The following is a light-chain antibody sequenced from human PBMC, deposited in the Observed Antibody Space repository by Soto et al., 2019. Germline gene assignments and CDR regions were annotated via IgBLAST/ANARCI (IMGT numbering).Light chain of an antibody. CDR2: EGN. J-gene: IGLJ1*01. CDR3: AAYAGNNNYV. Sequence: QSALTQPPSASGSSGQSVTISCTGTSRDVGAYSFVSWYQQHPGQAPKLVIYEGNKRPSGVPDRFSGSKSGNTASLTVSGLQADDEADYYCAAYAGNNNYVFGFGTKVTVL. CDR1: SRDVGAYSF. V-gene: IGLV2-8*01.